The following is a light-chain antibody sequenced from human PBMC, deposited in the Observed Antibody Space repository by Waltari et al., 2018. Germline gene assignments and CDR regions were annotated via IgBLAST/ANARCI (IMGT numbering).Light chain of an antibody. CDR1: SSDVDGFNF. CDR3: SSYTSVNTR. V-gene: IGLV2-14*03. J-gene: IGLJ2*01. CDR2: DVA. Sequence: QSALTQTASMSGSPGQSITISCTGTSSDVDGFNFISWYQQYPGKAPKLIIYDVANRPSGVSHRFSGSRSGNTASLTISGLQAEDEADYYCSSYTSVNTRFGGGTKLTVL.